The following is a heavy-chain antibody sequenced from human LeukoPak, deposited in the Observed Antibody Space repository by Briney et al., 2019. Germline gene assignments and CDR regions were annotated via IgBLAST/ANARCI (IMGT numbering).Heavy chain of an antibody. V-gene: IGHV4-30-4*01. CDR3: ASRSSSGYSYGYREDY. CDR1: GGSISSGDYY. D-gene: IGHD5-18*01. CDR2: IYYSGST. Sequence: PSQTLSLTCTVSGGSISSGDYYWSWIRQPPGKGLEWIGYIYYSGSTYYNPSLKSRVTISVDTSKNQFSLKLSSVTAADTAVYYCASRSSSGYSYGYREDYWGQGTLVTVSS. J-gene: IGHJ4*02.